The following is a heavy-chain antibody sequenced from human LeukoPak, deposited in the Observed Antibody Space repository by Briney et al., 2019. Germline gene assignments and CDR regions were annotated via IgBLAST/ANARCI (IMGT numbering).Heavy chain of an antibody. V-gene: IGHV3-23*01. CDR2: ISGSGGST. CDR3: AKGTVAGPDLFDY. CDR1: GFTFSSYA. D-gene: IGHD6-19*01. J-gene: IGHJ4*02. Sequence: GGSLRLSCAASGFTFSSYAMSWVRQAPGKGLEWVSAISGSGGSTYYADSVKGRFTISRDDSKNTLYLQMNSLRAEDTAVYYCAKGTVAGPDLFDYWGQGTLVTVSS.